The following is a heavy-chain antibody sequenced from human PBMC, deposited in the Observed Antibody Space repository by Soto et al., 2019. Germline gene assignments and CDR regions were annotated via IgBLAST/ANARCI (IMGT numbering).Heavy chain of an antibody. V-gene: IGHV3-33*01. CDR1: GVTFSSYG. Sequence: XGSLRLSCAAAGVTFSSYGMHWVRQAPGKGLEWVTVILYDGSNKYYADSVKGRFTISRDNSKNTLYLQMNSLRAEDTAVYYCAREPAYYYYGMDVWGQGTTVTVSS. CDR3: AREPAYYYYGMDV. J-gene: IGHJ6*02. CDR2: ILYDGSNK.